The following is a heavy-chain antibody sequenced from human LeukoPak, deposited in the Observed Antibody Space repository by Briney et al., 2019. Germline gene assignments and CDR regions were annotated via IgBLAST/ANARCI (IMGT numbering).Heavy chain of an antibody. J-gene: IGHJ4*02. CDR3: ASEAHRGGGFDS. D-gene: IGHD3-16*01. V-gene: IGHV4-39*01. Sequence: PSETLSLTCTVSGGSISSDTYFWGWIRQPPGKGLEWIANIYFTGNTYYNPSLKSRATISVDTSKNQFSLTRSSVTAADTPAYYCASEAHRGGGFDSWGQGTQVTVSS. CDR2: IYFTGNT. CDR1: GGSISSDTYF.